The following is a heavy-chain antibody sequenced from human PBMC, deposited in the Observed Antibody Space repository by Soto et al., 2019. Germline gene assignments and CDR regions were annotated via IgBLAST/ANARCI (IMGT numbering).Heavy chain of an antibody. V-gene: IGHV3-15*01. Sequence: PGGSLRLSCAASGFTFSNAWMSWVRQAPGKGLEWVGRIKSKTDGGTTDYAAPVKGRFTISRDDSKNTLYLQMNSLKTEDTAVYYCTTGFRLVVVAAELMNDAFDIWGQGTMVTVSS. D-gene: IGHD2-15*01. CDR2: IKSKTDGGTT. CDR3: TTGFRLVVVAAELMNDAFDI. J-gene: IGHJ3*02. CDR1: GFTFSNAW.